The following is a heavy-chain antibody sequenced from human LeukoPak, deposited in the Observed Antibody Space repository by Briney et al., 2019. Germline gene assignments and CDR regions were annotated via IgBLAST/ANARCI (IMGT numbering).Heavy chain of an antibody. J-gene: IGHJ5*02. CDR2: TYYSGST. Sequence: SETLSLTCTVSGGSISSKSHYWDWIRQPPGKGLEWIGNTYYSGSTYYNPSLKSRVTISVDTSKNQFSLKLTSVTAADTAVYYCARGNSDPWGQGTLVTVSS. CDR3: ARGNSDP. CDR1: GGSISSKSHY. D-gene: IGHD1-7*01. V-gene: IGHV4-39*07.